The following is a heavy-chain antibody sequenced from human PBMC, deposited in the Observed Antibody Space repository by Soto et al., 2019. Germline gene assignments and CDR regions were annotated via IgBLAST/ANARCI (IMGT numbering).Heavy chain of an antibody. Sequence: GGSLRLSCAASGFTFSSYWMSWVRQAPGKGLEWVANIKQDGSEKYYVDSVKGRFTISRDNAKNSLYLQMNRLRAEDTAVYYCAREVLEYSSSWDYWGQGTLVTVSS. CDR3: AREVLEYSSSWDY. CDR2: IKQDGSEK. J-gene: IGHJ4*02. V-gene: IGHV3-7*01. D-gene: IGHD6-6*01. CDR1: GFTFSSYW.